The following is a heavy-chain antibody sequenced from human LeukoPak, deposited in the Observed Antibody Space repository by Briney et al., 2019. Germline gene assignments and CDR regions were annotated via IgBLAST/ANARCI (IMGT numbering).Heavy chain of an antibody. CDR1: GYTFTGYY. J-gene: IGHJ5*02. CDR3: ARGLTDEHQLIFHWFDP. D-gene: IGHD2-2*01. V-gene: IGHV1-2*02. Sequence: ASVKVSCKASGYTFTGYYIHWVRQAPGQGLEWMGWINPNSGGTNYAQKFQGRVTMTRDTSITTAYMELSRLISDDTAVYYCARGLTDEHQLIFHWFDPWGQGTLVTVSS. CDR2: INPNSGGT.